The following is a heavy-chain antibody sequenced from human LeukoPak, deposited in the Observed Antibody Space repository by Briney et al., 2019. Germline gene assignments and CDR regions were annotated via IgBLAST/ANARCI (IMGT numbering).Heavy chain of an antibody. CDR2: IYPGDSHT. V-gene: IGHV5-51*01. J-gene: IGHJ4*02. CDR3: ARRSQYTSGWSLDY. Sequence: KIGESLKISCKGSGYSFTTYWIGWVRQMPGKGLEWMGIIYPGDSHTRYSPSFQGQVTISADKSISTASLQWSSLKASDTAMYYCARRSQYTSGWSLDYWGQGTLVTVSS. D-gene: IGHD6-19*01. CDR1: GYSFTTYW.